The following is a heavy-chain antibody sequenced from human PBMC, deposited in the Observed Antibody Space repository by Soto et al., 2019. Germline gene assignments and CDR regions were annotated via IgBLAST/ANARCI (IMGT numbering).Heavy chain of an antibody. V-gene: IGHV1-69*13. Sequence: SVKVSCKASGGTFSSYAISWVRQAPGQGLEWMGGIIPIFGTANYAQKFQGRVTITADESTSTAYMELSSLRSEDTAVYYCASRGVRGVSYYYYYGMDVWGQGTTVTVSS. CDR2: IIPIFGTA. CDR3: ASRGVRGVSYYYYYGMDV. CDR1: GGTFSSYA. J-gene: IGHJ6*02. D-gene: IGHD3-10*01.